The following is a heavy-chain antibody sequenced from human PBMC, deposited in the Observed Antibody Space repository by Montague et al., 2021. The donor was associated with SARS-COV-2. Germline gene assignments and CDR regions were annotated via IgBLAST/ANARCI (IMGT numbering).Heavy chain of an antibody. CDR1: GSYLRGYF. Sequence: SETLSLTCSVSGSYLRGYFWSWVRQPPGQRLEWIGYILYNGTATYNPALRSRLTMSVDMSRNQFSLELRSVTATDTAFYYCTRGNGWYQPWGRGTLVTVSS. V-gene: IGHV4-59*13. J-gene: IGHJ5*02. CDR2: ILYNGTA. CDR3: TRGNGWYQP. D-gene: IGHD2-8*01.